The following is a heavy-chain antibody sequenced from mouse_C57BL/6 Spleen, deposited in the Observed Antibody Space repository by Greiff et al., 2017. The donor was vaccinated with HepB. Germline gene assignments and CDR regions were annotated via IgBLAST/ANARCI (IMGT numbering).Heavy chain of an antibody. CDR2: IWRGGST. CDR3: AKNKNYGSLYAMDY. Sequence: QVQLKESGPGLVQPSQSLSITCTVSGFSLTSYGVHWVRQSPGKGLEWLGVIWRGGSTDYNAAFMSRLSITKDNSKSQVFFKMNSLQADDTAIYYCAKNKNYGSLYAMDYWGQGTSVTVSS. D-gene: IGHD1-1*01. V-gene: IGHV2-5*01. CDR1: GFSLTSYG. J-gene: IGHJ4*01.